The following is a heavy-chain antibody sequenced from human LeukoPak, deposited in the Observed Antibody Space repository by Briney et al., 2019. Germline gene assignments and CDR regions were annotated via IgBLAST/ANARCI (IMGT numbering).Heavy chain of an antibody. Sequence: PSETLSLTCTVSGGSISSGSYYWSWIRQPAGKGLEWIGRIYTSGSTNYNPSLTSRVTISVDTSKNQFSLKLSSVTAADTAVYYCAGSTYYDFWSGPTRFDYWGQGTLVTVSS. J-gene: IGHJ4*02. CDR3: AGSTYYDFWSGPTRFDY. D-gene: IGHD3-3*01. CDR2: IYTSGST. CDR1: GGSISSGSYY. V-gene: IGHV4-61*02.